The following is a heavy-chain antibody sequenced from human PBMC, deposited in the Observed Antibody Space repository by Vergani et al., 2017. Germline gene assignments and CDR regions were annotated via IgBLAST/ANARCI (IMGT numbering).Heavy chain of an antibody. CDR3: AKAGSVTSGSLQYNFYMDV. CDR1: GFSFRNAW. D-gene: IGHD3-10*01. Sequence: EVQLVESGGGIVKPGGSLRLSCVASGFSFRNAWMNWVRRTPGKGLEWVGRIKSTVDRGTTDYAAAGKGRFTISRDDSKNTLFLQMNSLRTTDTAEYYCAKAGSVTSGSLQYNFYMDVWGKGTTVTVS. J-gene: IGHJ6*03. CDR2: IKSTVDRGTT. V-gene: IGHV3-15*07.